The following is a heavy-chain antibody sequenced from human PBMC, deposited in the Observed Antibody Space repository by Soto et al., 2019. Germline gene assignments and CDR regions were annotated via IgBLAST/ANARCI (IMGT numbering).Heavy chain of an antibody. CDR1: GFTFSSYA. Sequence: EVQLLESGGGLVQPGGSLRLSCAASGFTFSSYAMSWVRQAPGKGLEWVSAISGSGGSTYYADSGKGRFTISRDNSKNTLYLQMNSLRAEDTAVYYCAKGPGVVVIAISSFDYWGQGSLVTVSS. D-gene: IGHD2-21*01. CDR3: AKGPGVVVIAISSFDY. J-gene: IGHJ4*02. CDR2: ISGSGGST. V-gene: IGHV3-23*01.